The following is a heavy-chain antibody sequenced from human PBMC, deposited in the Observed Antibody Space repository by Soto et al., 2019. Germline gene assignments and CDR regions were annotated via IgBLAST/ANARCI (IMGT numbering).Heavy chain of an antibody. CDR3: AKDLITIFGVVPRLPQTNDY. CDR1: GFTFSSYA. CDR2: ISGSGGST. D-gene: IGHD3-3*01. Sequence: PGGSLRLSCAASGFTFSSYAMSWVRQAPGKGLEWVSAISGSGGSTYYSDSVKGRFTISRDNSKNTLYLQMNSLRAEDTAVYYCAKDLITIFGVVPRLPQTNDYWGQGTLVTVSS. J-gene: IGHJ4*02. V-gene: IGHV3-23*01.